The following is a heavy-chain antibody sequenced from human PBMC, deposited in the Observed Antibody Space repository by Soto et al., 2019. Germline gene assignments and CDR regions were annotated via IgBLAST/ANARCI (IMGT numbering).Heavy chain of an antibody. J-gene: IGHJ4*02. CDR2: IYYSGST. V-gene: IGHV4-59*01. CDR3: ARSGDSSSSYDY. D-gene: IGHD6-6*01. Sequence: PSETLSLTFTVSGGSISSYYWSWIRQPPGKGLEWIGYIYYSGSTNYNPSLKSRVTISVDTSKNQFSLKLSSVTAADTAVYYCARSGDSSSSYDYWGQGTLVTVSS. CDR1: GGSISSYY.